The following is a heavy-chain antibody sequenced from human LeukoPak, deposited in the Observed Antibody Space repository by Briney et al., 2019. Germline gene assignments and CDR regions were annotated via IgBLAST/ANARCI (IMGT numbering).Heavy chain of an antibody. CDR2: ISSSSSYI. Sequence: PGGSLRLSCAASGFTFSSYSMNWVRQAPGKGLEWVSSISSSSSYIYYADSVKGRFTISRDNSKNTLYLQMNSLRAEDTAVYYCARLEGDFWSGYAGYGMDVWGQGTTVTVSS. CDR1: GFTFSSYS. CDR3: ARLEGDFWSGYAGYGMDV. D-gene: IGHD3-3*01. V-gene: IGHV3-21*01. J-gene: IGHJ6*02.